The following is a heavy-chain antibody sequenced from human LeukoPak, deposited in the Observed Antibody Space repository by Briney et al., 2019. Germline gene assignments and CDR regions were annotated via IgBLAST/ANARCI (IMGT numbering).Heavy chain of an antibody. J-gene: IGHJ4*02. Sequence: GRSLRLSCAASGFTFDDYAMHWVRQAPGKGLEWVSGISWNSGSIGYVDSVKGRFTISRDSAKSSLYPQMNSLRAEDMAVYYCAKGRSYSYTAHPFDHWGQGTLVTVSS. CDR1: GFTFDDYA. CDR3: AKGRSYSYTAHPFDH. V-gene: IGHV3-9*03. D-gene: IGHD1-26*01. CDR2: ISWNSGSI.